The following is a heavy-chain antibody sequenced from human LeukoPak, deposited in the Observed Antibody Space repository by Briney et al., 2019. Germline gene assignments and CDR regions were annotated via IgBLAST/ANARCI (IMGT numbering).Heavy chain of an antibody. D-gene: IGHD6-13*01. CDR1: GYTFTSYG. Sequence: ASVKVSCKASGYTFTSYGISWVRQAPGQGLEWMGWISAYNGNTNYAQKLQGRVTMTTDTSTSTAYMELRSLRSDDTAVYYCARDLDSSSWPLNWFDPWGQGTLVTVSS. CDR2: ISAYNGNT. V-gene: IGHV1-18*01. J-gene: IGHJ5*02. CDR3: ARDLDSSSWPLNWFDP.